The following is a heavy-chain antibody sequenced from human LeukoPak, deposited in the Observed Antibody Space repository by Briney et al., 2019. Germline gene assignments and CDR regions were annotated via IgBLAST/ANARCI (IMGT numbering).Heavy chain of an antibody. CDR1: GGSISSYY. CDR3: ARDREGITMAY. J-gene: IGHJ4*02. Sequence: SETLSLTRTVSGGSISSYYWSWIRQPPGKGLEWIGYIYYSGSTNYNPSLKSRVTISVDTSKNQFSLKLSSVTAADTAVYYCARDREGITMAYWGPGTLVTVSS. V-gene: IGHV4-59*01. CDR2: IYYSGST. D-gene: IGHD3-10*01.